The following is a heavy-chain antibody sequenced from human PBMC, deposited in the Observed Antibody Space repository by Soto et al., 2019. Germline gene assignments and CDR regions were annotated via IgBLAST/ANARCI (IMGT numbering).Heavy chain of an antibody. V-gene: IGHV3-30*18. J-gene: IGHJ4*02. Sequence: QVQLVETGGGVVQPGRSLRLSCAASGFTLSSYGMHWVRQAPGKGLEWVAVISNDGSNKYYADSVKGRFTISRDNSKNTLYLQMNSLRAEDTAMYYCAKDYYYASRGWVDWGQGTLVTVSS. CDR1: GFTLSSYG. CDR2: ISNDGSNK. D-gene: IGHD3-22*01. CDR3: AKDYYYASRGWVD.